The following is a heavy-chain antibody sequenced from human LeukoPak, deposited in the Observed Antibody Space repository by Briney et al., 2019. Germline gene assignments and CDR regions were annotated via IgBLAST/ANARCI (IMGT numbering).Heavy chain of an antibody. J-gene: IGHJ5*02. CDR1: GGSISSGDYY. CDR3: ARYPGVRGVIDWFDP. V-gene: IGHV4-30-4*01. D-gene: IGHD3-10*01. CDR2: IYYSGST. Sequence: SETLSLTCTVSGGSISSGDYYWSWIRQPPGKGLEWIGYIYYSGSTYYNPSLKSRVTISVDTSKNQFSLKLSSVTAADTAVYYCARYPGVRGVIDWFDPWGQGTLVTVSS.